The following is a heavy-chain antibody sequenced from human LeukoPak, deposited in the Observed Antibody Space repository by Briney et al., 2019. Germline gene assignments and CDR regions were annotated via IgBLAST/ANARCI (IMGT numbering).Heavy chain of an antibody. Sequence: GGSLRLSCTASGFVFSDYGMHWVRQASGKGLEWVSVISDSGDITYYAGSVKGRFTISRDNSRNTLFLQMNSLRAEDTAVYYCAKDARRTSGWYFFDYWGQGTLVTVSS. J-gene: IGHJ4*02. CDR1: GFVFSDYG. CDR2: ISDSGDIT. D-gene: IGHD6-19*01. V-gene: IGHV3-23*01. CDR3: AKDARRTSGWYFFDY.